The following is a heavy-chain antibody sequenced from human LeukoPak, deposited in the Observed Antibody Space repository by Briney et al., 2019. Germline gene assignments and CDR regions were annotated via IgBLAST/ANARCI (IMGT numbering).Heavy chain of an antibody. J-gene: IGHJ4*02. CDR1: GFTFSDYY. CDR2: ISSSSSYT. V-gene: IGHV3-11*05. D-gene: IGHD5-12*01. CDR3: ARVATIGYRQYFDY. Sequence: GGSLRLSCAASGFTFSDYYMSWIRQAPGKGLEWVSYISSSSSYTNYADSVKGRFTISRDNAKNSLYLQMNSLRAEDTAVYYCARVATIGYRQYFDYWGQGTLVTVSS.